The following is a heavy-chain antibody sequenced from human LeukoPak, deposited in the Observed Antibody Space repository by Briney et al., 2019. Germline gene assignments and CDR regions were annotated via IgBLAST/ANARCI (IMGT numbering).Heavy chain of an antibody. V-gene: IGHV1-18*01. CDR1: GYTFTSYG. CDR3: ARDLSQGYGSGSFSS. CDR2: INTYNGYT. J-gene: IGHJ5*02. Sequence: ASVKVSCKASGYTFTSYGISWVRQAPGQGLEWMGRINTYNGYTKYTQKFQGRVTMTTDTSTSTAYMELRSLRSDDTAVFHCARDLSQGYGSGSFSSWGQGTLVTVSS. D-gene: IGHD3-10*01.